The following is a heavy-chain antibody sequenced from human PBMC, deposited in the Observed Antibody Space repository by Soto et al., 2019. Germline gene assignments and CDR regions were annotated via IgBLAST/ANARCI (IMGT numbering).Heavy chain of an antibody. D-gene: IGHD5-12*01. Sequence: GASVKVSCKASGYTFTSYGISWVRQAPGQGLEWMGWISAYNGNTNYAQKLQGRVTMTTDTSTSTAYMELRSLRSDDTAVYYCARDQVATIRGPYYYGMDVWGQGTTVTVS. CDR2: ISAYNGNT. CDR3: ARDQVATIRGPYYYGMDV. J-gene: IGHJ6*02. V-gene: IGHV1-18*01. CDR1: GYTFTSYG.